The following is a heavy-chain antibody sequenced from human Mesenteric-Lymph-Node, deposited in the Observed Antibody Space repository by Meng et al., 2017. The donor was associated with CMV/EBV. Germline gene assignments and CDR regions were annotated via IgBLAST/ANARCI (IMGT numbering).Heavy chain of an antibody. D-gene: IGHD3-10*01. CDR3: VLSFYGSGSYYKGGY. CDR2: MNPNSGNT. J-gene: IGHJ4*02. V-gene: IGHV1-8*01. CDR1: RYTFTSYS. Sequence: SRYTFTSYSINWVRQATGRGLEWMGWMNPNSGNTGYAQKFQGRVTMTRNTSIRTAYMELSSLRSEDTAVYYCVLSFYGSGSYYKGGYWGQGTLVTVSS.